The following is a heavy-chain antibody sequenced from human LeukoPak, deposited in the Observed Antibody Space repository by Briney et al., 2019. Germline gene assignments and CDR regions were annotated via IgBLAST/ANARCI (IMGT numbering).Heavy chain of an antibody. V-gene: IGHV1-8*02. Sequence: GASVKVSCKASGYTFTGYYMHWVRQAPGQGLEWMGWMNPNSGNTGYAQKFQGRVTMTRNTSISTAYMELSSLRSEDTAVYYCATFIVGAKGGWFDPWGQGTLVAVSS. CDR1: GYTFTGYY. CDR3: ATFIVGAKGGWFDP. J-gene: IGHJ5*02. CDR2: MNPNSGNT. D-gene: IGHD1-26*01.